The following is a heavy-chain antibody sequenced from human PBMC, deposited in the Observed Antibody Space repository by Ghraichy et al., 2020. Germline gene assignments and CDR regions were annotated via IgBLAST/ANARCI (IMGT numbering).Heavy chain of an antibody. CDR3: ARVQNSGFDPGLCDS. Sequence: GGSLRLSCVASGFTFSSFAMSWVRQAPGKGLEWVSAISDSGGYTDYADSVKGRFTISRDNSKNTLYLQMNSLRAEDTAIYYCARVQNSGFDPGLCDSWGQGTLVTVSS. CDR2: ISDSGGYT. J-gene: IGHJ4*02. V-gene: IGHV3-23*01. CDR1: GFTFSSFA. D-gene: IGHD5-12*01.